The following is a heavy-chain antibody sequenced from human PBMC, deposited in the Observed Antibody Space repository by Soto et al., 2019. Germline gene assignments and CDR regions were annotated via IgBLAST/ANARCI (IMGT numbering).Heavy chain of an antibody. D-gene: IGHD2-21*02. Sequence: SETLSLTCSVSGRSISSGDYYWSWIRQHPGKGLEWIGYIYYSGSTYYNPSLKSRVTISVDTSKNQFSLKLSSVTAADTAVYYCARAPYCGGDCFNWFDPWGQVTLVSVS. V-gene: IGHV4-31*03. J-gene: IGHJ5*02. CDR3: ARAPYCGGDCFNWFDP. CDR1: GRSISSGDYY. CDR2: IYYSGST.